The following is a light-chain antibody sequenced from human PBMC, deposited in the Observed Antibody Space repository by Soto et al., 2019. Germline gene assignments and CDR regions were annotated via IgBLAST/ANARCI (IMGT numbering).Light chain of an antibody. J-gene: IGKJ1*01. CDR2: DAS. Sequence: EIVLIQSPATLSLSPGERATLSCRASQSVGSYLAWYQHKPGQAPRLLISDASNRATGIPARFSGSGSGTDFTLTVTSLQSEDFAVYYCQQYNKWPRTFGQGTKVDI. CDR3: QQYNKWPRT. CDR1: QSVGSY. V-gene: IGKV3-11*01.